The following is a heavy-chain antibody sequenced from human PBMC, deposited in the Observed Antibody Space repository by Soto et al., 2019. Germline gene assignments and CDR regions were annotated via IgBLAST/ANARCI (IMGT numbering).Heavy chain of an antibody. CDR2: IYASGSP. CDR3: ARDRAVAGNYFDY. CDR1: GGSVSVYY. V-gene: IGHV4-59*02. D-gene: IGHD6-19*01. J-gene: IGHJ4*02. Sequence: SETLSLTCTISGGSVSVYYWSWIRQSTGQGLEWIGYIYASGSPYYNPSLRSRVTISADTSKNQISLKLTSPTAADTAVYYCARDRAVAGNYFDYWGQGTLVTVSS.